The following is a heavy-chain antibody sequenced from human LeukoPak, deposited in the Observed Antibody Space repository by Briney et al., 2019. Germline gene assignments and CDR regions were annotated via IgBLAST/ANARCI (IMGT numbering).Heavy chain of an antibody. J-gene: IGHJ4*02. CDR1: GGSISSSSYY. CDR2: IYYSGNT. Sequence: PPETLSLTCTVSGGSISSSSYYWGWIRQPPGKGLEWIGSIYYSGNTCYHPSLKSRVTISVDTSKNQFSLRLSSVTAADTAVYYCARYPTAMVSFDYWGQGTLVTVSS. V-gene: IGHV4-39*01. D-gene: IGHD2-8*01. CDR3: ARYPTAMVSFDY.